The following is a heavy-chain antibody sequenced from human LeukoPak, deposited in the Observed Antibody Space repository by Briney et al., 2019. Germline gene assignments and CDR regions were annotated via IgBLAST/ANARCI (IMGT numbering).Heavy chain of an antibody. J-gene: IGHJ6*02. V-gene: IGHV3-23*01. CDR3: ASNGDVLLWFGELGIDYYGMDV. CDR2: ISGRGGST. D-gene: IGHD3-10*01. Sequence: GGSLRLSWAASGFTFSSYAMSWVRQAPGKGREWVSAISGRGGSTYYADSVKGRFTISRDNSKNTLYLQMNSLRAEDTAVYYCASNGDVLLWFGELGIDYYGMDVWGQGTTVTVSS. CDR1: GFTFSSYA.